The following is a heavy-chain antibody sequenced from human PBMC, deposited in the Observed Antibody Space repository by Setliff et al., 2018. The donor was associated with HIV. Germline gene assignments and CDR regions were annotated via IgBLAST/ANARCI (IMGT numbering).Heavy chain of an antibody. CDR1: GFTFSSYG. D-gene: IGHD1-26*01. V-gene: IGHV3-33*06. CDR2: IWYDGSNK. J-gene: IGHJ4*02. Sequence: PGGSLRLSCAASGFTFSSYGMHWVRQAPGKGLEWVALIWYDGSNKHYVDSVKGRFTISRDNSKNTLYLQMNSLRAEDTAVYYCAKDKYRGGYFDYWGQGTLVTVSS. CDR3: AKDKYRGGYFDY.